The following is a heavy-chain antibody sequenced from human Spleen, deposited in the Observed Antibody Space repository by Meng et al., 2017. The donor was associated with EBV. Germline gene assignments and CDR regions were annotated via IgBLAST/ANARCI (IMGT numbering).Heavy chain of an antibody. CDR3: ARRGGVDY. D-gene: IGHD3-16*01. Sequence: QRQLQQWGARLLNPSDALSLPWAVYGGSFTGYSWTWIRQPPGKGLEWIGEISRSGSTNYNPSLKSRVTISLDTSKNQFSLKLSSVTAADTAVYYCARRGGVDYWGQGTLVTVSS. V-gene: IGHV4-34*01. J-gene: IGHJ4*02. CDR1: GGSFTGYS. CDR2: ISRSGST.